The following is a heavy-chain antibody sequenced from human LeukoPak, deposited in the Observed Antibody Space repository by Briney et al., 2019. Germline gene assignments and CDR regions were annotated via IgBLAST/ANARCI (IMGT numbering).Heavy chain of an antibody. Sequence: GGSLRLSCAASGFTFSSYAMHWVRQAPGKGLEWVAVISYDGSNKYYADSVKGRFTISRDNSKNTLYLQMNSLRAEDTAVYYCAKDLRVAAAGTPLDYWGQGTLVTVSS. D-gene: IGHD6-13*01. CDR1: GFTFSSYA. CDR3: AKDLRVAAAGTPLDY. J-gene: IGHJ4*02. V-gene: IGHV3-30-3*01. CDR2: ISYDGSNK.